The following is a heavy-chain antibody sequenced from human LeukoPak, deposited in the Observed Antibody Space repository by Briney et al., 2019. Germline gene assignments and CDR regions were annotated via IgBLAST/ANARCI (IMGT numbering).Heavy chain of an antibody. V-gene: IGHV3-30*04. CDR2: ISYDGSNK. Sequence: PGGSLRLSCAASGFTFSSYAMHWVRQAPGKGLEWVAVISYDGSNKYYADSVKGRFTISRDNSKHTLYLQMNSLRAEDTAVYYCAKGPKDYYGSGSFYLCRDHFISRWGQGTLVTVSS. J-gene: IGHJ4*02. CDR3: AKGPKDYYGSGSFYLCRDHFISR. CDR1: GFTFSSYA. D-gene: IGHD3-10*01.